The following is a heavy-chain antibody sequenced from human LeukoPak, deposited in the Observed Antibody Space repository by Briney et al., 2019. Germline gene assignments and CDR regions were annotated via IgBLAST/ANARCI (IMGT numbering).Heavy chain of an antibody. CDR2: IQYDGNNK. V-gene: IGHV3-30*02. CDR1: GFTFHNFG. J-gene: IGHJ4*02. D-gene: IGHD6-19*01. Sequence: PGGSLRLSCAASGFTFHNFGMHWVRQAPGQGLEWLTFIQYDGNNKNYADSVKGRFTISRDNSKNTLYLQLNSLRTEDTAVYYCVGYSSGWGQGTLVTVSS. CDR3: VGYSSG.